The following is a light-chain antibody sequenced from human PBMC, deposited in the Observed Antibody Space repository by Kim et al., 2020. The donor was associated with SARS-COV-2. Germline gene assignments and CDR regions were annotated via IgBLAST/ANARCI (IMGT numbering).Light chain of an antibody. CDR3: QQYDHLSQWT. J-gene: IGKJ1*01. V-gene: IGKV1-33*01. Sequence: DIQLTQSPSSLSASVGDRVTITCQASQDITNYLNWYQQKPGKAPKLLIYHASTLETGVPSRFSGSGSGTDFTFTIRSLQPEDIATYYCQQYDHLSQWTFGQGTKVDIK. CDR2: HAS. CDR1: QDITNY.